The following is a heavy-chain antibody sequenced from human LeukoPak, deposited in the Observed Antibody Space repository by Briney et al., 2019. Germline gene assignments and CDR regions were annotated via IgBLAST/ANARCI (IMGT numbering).Heavy chain of an antibody. CDR3: ARHDSSGYSYYFDS. V-gene: IGHV4-34*01. CDR1: GGSFSGYY. CDR2: INHSGST. D-gene: IGHD3-22*01. Sequence: SETLSLTCAVYGGSFSGYYWSWIRQPPGKGLEWIGEINHSGSTNYNPSLKSRVTISVDTSKNQFSLKLSSVTAADTAVYYCARHDSSGYSYYFDSWGQGTLVTVSS. J-gene: IGHJ4*02.